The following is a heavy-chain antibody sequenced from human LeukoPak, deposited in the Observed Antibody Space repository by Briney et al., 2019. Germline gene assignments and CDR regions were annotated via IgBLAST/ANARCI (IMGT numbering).Heavy chain of an antibody. J-gene: IGHJ5*02. CDR1: GYTFTGYY. V-gene: IGHV1-2*02. CDR2: INPNSGGT. Sequence: GASVKVSCKASGYTFTGYYMHWVRQAPGQGLEWMGWINPNSGGTNYAQKFQGRVTMTRDTSISTAYMELSRLRSDDTAVYHCARKYYDFWSGAGNWFDPWGQGTLVTVSS. D-gene: IGHD3-3*01. CDR3: ARKYYDFWSGAGNWFDP.